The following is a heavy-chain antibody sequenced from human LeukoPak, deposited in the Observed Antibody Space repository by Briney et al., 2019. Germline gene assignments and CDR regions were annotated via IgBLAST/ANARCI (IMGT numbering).Heavy chain of an antibody. J-gene: IGHJ6*02. Sequence: SETLSLTCTVSGGSISSYYWSWIRQPPGKGLEWIGYIYYSGSTNYNPSLRSRVTISVDTSKNQFSLKLSSVTAADTAVYYCARDSRGYSYGYYYGMDVWGQGTTVTVSS. CDR3: ARDSRGYSYGYYYGMDV. CDR1: GGSISSYY. D-gene: IGHD5-18*01. V-gene: IGHV4-59*01. CDR2: IYYSGST.